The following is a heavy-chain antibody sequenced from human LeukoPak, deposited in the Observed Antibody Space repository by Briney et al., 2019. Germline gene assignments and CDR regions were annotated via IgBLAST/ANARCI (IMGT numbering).Heavy chain of an antibody. CDR2: IQYDGSNK. D-gene: IGHD3-22*01. J-gene: IGHJ4*02. CDR3: AKRSSTSSGYFDF. CDR1: AFIFSSYG. V-gene: IGHV3-30*02. Sequence: PGGSLRLSCAASAFIFSSYGMHWVRQAPGKGLEWVAYIQYDGSNKQYADSVKGRFTISRDNSKNTIYLQMNSLRAEDTAIYYCAKRSSTSSGYFDFWGRGTLVTVSS.